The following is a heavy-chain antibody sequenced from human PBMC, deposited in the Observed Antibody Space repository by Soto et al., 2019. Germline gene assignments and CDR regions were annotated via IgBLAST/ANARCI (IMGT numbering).Heavy chain of an antibody. V-gene: IGHV3-7*03. CDR3: ARDRNIVVVTTTEDAFDI. Sequence: GGSLRLSCAASGFTFSSYWMSWVRQAPGKGLEWVANIKQDGSEKYYMVSVKGRFTISRDNAKNSLYLQMNSLRAEDTAVYYCARDRNIVVVTTTEDAFDIWGQGTMVTVSS. CDR1: GFTFSSYW. J-gene: IGHJ3*02. D-gene: IGHD2-21*02. CDR2: IKQDGSEK.